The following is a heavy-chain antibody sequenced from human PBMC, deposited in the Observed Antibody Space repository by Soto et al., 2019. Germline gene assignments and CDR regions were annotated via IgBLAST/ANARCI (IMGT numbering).Heavy chain of an antibody. CDR1: GFTFRSYA. CDR3: ATRSTYYDFWSGYGYYGMDV. D-gene: IGHD3-3*01. CDR2: ISYDGSNK. V-gene: IGHV3-30-3*01. J-gene: IGHJ6*02. Sequence: GSLRLPCAASGFTFRSYAIPWGRQAPGQGLEGVAVISYDGSNKYYADSVKGRFTISRDNSKNTLYLQMNSLRAEDTAVYYCATRSTYYDFWSGYGYYGMDVWGQGTTVTVSS.